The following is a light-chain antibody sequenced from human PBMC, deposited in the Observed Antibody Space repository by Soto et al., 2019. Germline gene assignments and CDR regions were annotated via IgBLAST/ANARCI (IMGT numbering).Light chain of an antibody. CDR3: QKYNSAPPT. J-gene: IGKJ4*01. CDR1: QGISNF. V-gene: IGKV1-27*01. Sequence: DIQMTQSPCSLSASVRDRITITCRASQGISNFLAWYQQKPGKVPKLLIYAASTLQSGVPSRFSGSGSGTDFTLTISSLQPVDVATYYCQKYNSAPPTFGGGTKVEIK. CDR2: AAS.